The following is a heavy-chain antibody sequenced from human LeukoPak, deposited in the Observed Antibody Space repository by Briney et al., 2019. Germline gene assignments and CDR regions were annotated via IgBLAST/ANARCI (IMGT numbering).Heavy chain of an antibody. J-gene: IGHJ5*02. CDR3: AKDHPPRRGWFDP. CDR2: ISGSGGST. V-gene: IGHV3-23*01. CDR1: GGSFSGYY. D-gene: IGHD3-10*01. Sequence: ETLSLTCAVYGGSFSGYYWSWIRQPPGKGLEWVSAISGSGGSTYYADSVKGRFTISRDNSKNTLYLQMNSLRAEDTAVYYCAKDHPPRRGWFDPWGQGTLVTVSS.